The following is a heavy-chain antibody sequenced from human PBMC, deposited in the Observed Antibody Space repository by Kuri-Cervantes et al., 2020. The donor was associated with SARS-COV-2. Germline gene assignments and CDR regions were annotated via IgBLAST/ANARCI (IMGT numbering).Heavy chain of an antibody. J-gene: IGHJ4*02. Sequence: SETLSLTCTVSGGSISSSSYYWGWIRQPPGKGLEWIGSIYYSGSTYYNPSLKSRVTISVDTSKNQFSLKLSSVTAADTAVYYCARQDTYYYDSSGPFDYWGQGTPVTVSS. V-gene: IGHV4-39*01. CDR2: IYYSGST. CDR1: GGSISSSSYY. D-gene: IGHD3-22*01. CDR3: ARQDTYYYDSSGPFDY.